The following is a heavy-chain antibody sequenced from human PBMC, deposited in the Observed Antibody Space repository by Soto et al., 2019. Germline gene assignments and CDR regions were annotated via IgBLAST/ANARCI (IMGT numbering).Heavy chain of an antibody. CDR1: GFTFSSYG. CDR2: ISYDGSNK. CDR3: AKASGYGGNPGDY. D-gene: IGHD6-25*01. Sequence: GSLRLSCAASGFTFSSYGMHWVRQAPGKGLEWVAVISYDGSNKYYADSVKGRFTISRDNSKNTLYPQMNSLRAEDTAVYYCAKASGYGGNPGDYWGQGTLVTVSS. V-gene: IGHV3-30*18. J-gene: IGHJ4*02.